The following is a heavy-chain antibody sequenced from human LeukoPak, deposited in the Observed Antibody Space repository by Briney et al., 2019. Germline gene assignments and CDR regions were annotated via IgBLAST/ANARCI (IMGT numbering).Heavy chain of an antibody. D-gene: IGHD3-10*02. CDR3: AELGITMIGGV. V-gene: IGHV3-23*01. CDR1: GFTFSSYA. Sequence: GGSLRLSCVVSGFTFSSYAMSWVRQAPGKGLEWVSVISGGGDDKYYADSVKGRFAISRDNSKNTLYLQMNSLRAEDTAVYHCAELGITMIGGVWGKGTTVTISS. J-gene: IGHJ6*04. CDR2: ISGGGDDK.